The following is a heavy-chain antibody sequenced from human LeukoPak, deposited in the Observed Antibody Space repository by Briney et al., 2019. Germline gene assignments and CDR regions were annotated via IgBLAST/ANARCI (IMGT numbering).Heavy chain of an antibody. V-gene: IGHV3-7*01. CDR3: VSGGHVDF. CDR2: MSPDGSEE. D-gene: IGHD3-10*01. J-gene: IGHJ4*02. Sequence: PGGSLRLSCAASGFTFSAYRMTWVRQSPGKGLEWVANMSPDGSEENYVDSVKGRFTISRDNAKSSLYLHMNSLRAEDTAVYYCVSGGHVDFFGQGTLVSVSS. CDR1: GFTFSAYR.